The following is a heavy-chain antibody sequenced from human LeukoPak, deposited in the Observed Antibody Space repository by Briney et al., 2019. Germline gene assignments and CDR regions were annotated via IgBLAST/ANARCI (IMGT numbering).Heavy chain of an antibody. CDR1: GFTFEDHG. V-gene: IGHV3-23*01. D-gene: IGHD3-10*01. Sequence: GGSLRLSCEASGFTFEDHGLSWVRQAPGKGLEWVSTITASGLTTYYADSVKGRFTISRDNSKSTLYIQMNSLRAEDTAVYYCARAKPKNMVRGLIMRRESRYYFDYWGQGTLVTVSS. J-gene: IGHJ4*02. CDR3: ARAKPKNMVRGLIMRRESRYYFDY. CDR2: ITASGLTT.